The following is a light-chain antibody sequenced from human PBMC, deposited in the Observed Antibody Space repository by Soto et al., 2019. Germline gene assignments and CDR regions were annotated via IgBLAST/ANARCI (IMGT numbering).Light chain of an antibody. Sequence: DIQMTQSPSTLSASVGDRATITCRASQSISSWLAWYQQKPGKAPKLLIYAASSLQGGVPSRFSGSGSGTDFTLTISSLQPEDFATYYCQQSYSTPPYTFGQGTRLEIK. CDR1: QSISSW. CDR3: QQSYSTPPYT. V-gene: IGKV1-39*01. J-gene: IGKJ5*01. CDR2: AAS.